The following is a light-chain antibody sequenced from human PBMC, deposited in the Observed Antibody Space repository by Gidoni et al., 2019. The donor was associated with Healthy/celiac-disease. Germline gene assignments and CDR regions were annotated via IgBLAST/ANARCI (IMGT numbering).Light chain of an antibody. CDR2: QDS. CDR3: QAWDSSTAGVV. J-gene: IGLJ2*01. V-gene: IGLV3-1*01. Sequence: SYALTSPPSVSVSPGQTASITCSGDKLGDTYACWYQQKPGQSPVLVIYQDSKRPSGIPERFSGSNSGNTATLTISGTQAMDEADYYCQAWDSSTAGVVFGGGTKLTVL. CDR1: KLGDTY.